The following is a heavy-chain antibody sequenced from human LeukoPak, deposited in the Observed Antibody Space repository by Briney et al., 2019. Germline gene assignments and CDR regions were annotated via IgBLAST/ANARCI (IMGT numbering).Heavy chain of an antibody. CDR1: GGSISSRNW. CDR2: INHSGST. D-gene: IGHD2-15*01. Sequence: PSETLSLTCAVSGGSISSRNWWSWVRQPPGKGLEWIGEINHSGSTNYNPSLKSRVTISVDTSKNQFSLKLSSVTAADTAVYYCARGRILNYMDVWGKGTTVTVSS. CDR3: ARGRILNYMDV. V-gene: IGHV4-4*02. J-gene: IGHJ6*03.